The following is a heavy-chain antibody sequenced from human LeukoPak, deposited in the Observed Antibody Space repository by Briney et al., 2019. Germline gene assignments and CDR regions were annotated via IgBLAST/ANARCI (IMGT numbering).Heavy chain of an antibody. D-gene: IGHD2-21*02. J-gene: IGHJ4*02. CDR3: AREVNCGGDCPYYSDY. Sequence: GGSLRLSCAASGFTFSSYAMHWVRQAPGKGLEWVAVISYDGSNKYYADSVKGRFTISRDNSKNTLYLQMNSLRAEDTAVYYCAREVNCGGDCPYYSDYWGQGTLVTVSS. CDR1: GFTFSSYA. CDR2: ISYDGSNK. V-gene: IGHV3-30*01.